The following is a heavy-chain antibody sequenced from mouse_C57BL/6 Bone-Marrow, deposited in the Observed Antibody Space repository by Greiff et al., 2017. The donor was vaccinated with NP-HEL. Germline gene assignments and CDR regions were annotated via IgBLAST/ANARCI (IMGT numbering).Heavy chain of an antibody. CDR2: IYPGDGDT. J-gene: IGHJ2*01. Sequence: QVQLQQSGAELARPGASVKISCKASGYAFSSSWMNWVKQRPGKGLEWIGRIYPGDGDTNYNGKFKGKATLTADKSSSTAYMQLSSLTSEDSAVYFCARGGDYWGQGTTLTVSS. V-gene: IGHV1-82*01. CDR3: ARGGDY. CDR1: GYAFSSSW.